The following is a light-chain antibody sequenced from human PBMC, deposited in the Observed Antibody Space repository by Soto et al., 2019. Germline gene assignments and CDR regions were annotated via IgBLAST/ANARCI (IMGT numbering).Light chain of an antibody. J-gene: IGKJ2*01. CDR1: QSVSSSY. Sequence: EIVLTQSPGTLYLSPGERATLSCRASQSVSSSYLAWYQQKPDQAPRLLIYGASSRATGIPDRLSGSVSGTHFTLSSSRLEREDFAVYHCQQYGSTTYTVGQGTKLEIK. V-gene: IGKV3-20*01. CDR3: QQYGSTTYT. CDR2: GAS.